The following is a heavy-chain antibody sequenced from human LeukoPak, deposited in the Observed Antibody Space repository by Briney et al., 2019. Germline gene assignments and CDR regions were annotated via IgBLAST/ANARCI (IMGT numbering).Heavy chain of an antibody. CDR3: ARGRSGTGYYFDY. CDR2: ISYDGSNK. J-gene: IGHJ4*02. D-gene: IGHD3/OR15-3a*01. Sequence: GGSLRLSCAASGFTFSSYAMHWVRQAPGKGLEWVAVISYDGSNKYYADPVKGRFTISRDNSKNMMYLQMSSLRAEDTAVYYCARGRSGTGYYFDYWGQGTLVTVSS. CDR1: GFTFSSYA. V-gene: IGHV3-30-3*01.